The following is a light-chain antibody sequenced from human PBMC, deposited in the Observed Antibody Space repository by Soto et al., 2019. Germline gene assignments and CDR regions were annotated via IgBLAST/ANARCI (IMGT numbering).Light chain of an antibody. CDR1: QSVTYK. CDR2: DAS. V-gene: IGKV3D-20*01. CDR3: RHYANSVWT. J-gene: IGKJ1*01. Sequence: EIVLTQSPATLSLSPGDRATLSCGASQSVTYKIAWYQQKPGLAPTLLIYDASTRAIGIPDRFSGGVSGTDFTLAISSLEPEDFAVYYCRHYANSVWTFGQGTKVEIK.